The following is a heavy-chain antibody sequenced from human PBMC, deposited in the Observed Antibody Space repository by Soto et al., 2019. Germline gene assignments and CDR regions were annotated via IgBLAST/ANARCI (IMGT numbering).Heavy chain of an antibody. CDR3: ARDLESLYYDSY. J-gene: IGHJ4*02. CDR2: ISYDGSNK. V-gene: IGHV3-30-3*01. CDR1: GFTFSSYA. Sequence: GGSLRLSCAASGFTFSSYAMHWVRQAPGKGLEWVAVISYDGSNKYYADSVKGRFTISRDNSKNTLYLQMNSLRAEDTAVYYCARDLESLYYDSYWGQGTLVTVSS. D-gene: IGHD3-10*01.